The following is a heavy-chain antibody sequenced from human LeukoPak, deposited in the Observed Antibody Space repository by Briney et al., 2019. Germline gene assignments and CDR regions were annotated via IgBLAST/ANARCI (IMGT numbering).Heavy chain of an antibody. CDR1: GYSFTSYW. J-gene: IGHJ4*02. CDR3: ARGLRPPYYDFWSGSYYFDY. Sequence: GESLKISCKGSGYSFTSYWIGWVRQMPGKGLEWMGIIYPGDSDTRYSPSFQGQVTISDDTSISTAYLQWSSLKASDTAMYYCARGLRPPYYDFWSGSYYFDYWGQGTLVTVSS. D-gene: IGHD3-3*01. CDR2: IYPGDSDT. V-gene: IGHV5-51*01.